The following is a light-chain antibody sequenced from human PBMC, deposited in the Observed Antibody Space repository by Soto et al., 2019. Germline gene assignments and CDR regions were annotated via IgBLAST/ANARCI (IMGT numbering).Light chain of an antibody. J-gene: IGLJ1*01. CDR3: QVWDTSSDHRGV. CDR2: DDS. V-gene: IGLV3-21*02. CDR1: DIGSKS. Sequence: SYELTQPPSVSVAPGQTARITCGGSDIGSKSVHWYQQKPGQAPVLVVYDDSDRPSGIPERFSGSNSGNTATLTISRIEAGEEADYYCQVWDTSSDHRGVFGTGTKLTVL.